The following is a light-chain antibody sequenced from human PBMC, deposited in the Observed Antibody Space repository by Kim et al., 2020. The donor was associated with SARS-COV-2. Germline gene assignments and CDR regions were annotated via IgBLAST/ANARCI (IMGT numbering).Light chain of an antibody. Sequence: DIQMTQSPSSLSASVGDRVTITCRASQGISNYLAWYQQKPGKVPKLLIYDASTLRTGVPSRFSGSGSGTDFTLTITSLQPEDVAAYYCQQYKNVPWTFGHGTRLEIK. V-gene: IGKV1-27*01. CDR3: QQYKNVPWT. CDR2: DAS. J-gene: IGKJ5*01. CDR1: QGISNY.